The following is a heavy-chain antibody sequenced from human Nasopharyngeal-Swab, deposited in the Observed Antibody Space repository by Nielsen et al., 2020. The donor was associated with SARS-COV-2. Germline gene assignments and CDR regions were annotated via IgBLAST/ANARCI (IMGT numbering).Heavy chain of an antibody. J-gene: IGHJ6*03. Sequence: GGSLRLSCAGSGFTFESFGMTWVRQAPGKGLEWVSYISPSSGYIYYAESLKSRFTISRDNGKNSVYLQMNSLRADDTAVYFCARQDRFYYYLDVWGKGTTVTVSS. D-gene: IGHD3-3*01. V-gene: IGHV3-21*01. CDR1: GFTFESFG. CDR2: ISPSSGYI. CDR3: ARQDRFYYYLDV.